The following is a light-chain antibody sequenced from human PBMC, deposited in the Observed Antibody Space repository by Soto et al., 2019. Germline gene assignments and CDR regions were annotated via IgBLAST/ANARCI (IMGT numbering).Light chain of an antibody. Sequence: QAVVTQEPSLTVSPGGTVTLTCGSRAGAVTSGHYPYWFQQKPGRAPRTLIYDTSNKHSWTPARFSGSLLGGKAALTLSGAQPEDEAEYYCLLSYSGAAVFGGGTQLTVL. CDR1: AGAVTSGHY. CDR3: LLSYSGAAV. V-gene: IGLV7-46*01. J-gene: IGLJ7*01. CDR2: DTS.